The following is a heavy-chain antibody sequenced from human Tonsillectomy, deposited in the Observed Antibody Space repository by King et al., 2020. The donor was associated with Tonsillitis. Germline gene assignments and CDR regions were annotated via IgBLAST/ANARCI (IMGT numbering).Heavy chain of an antibody. J-gene: IGHJ4*02. CDR3: ARPSSQSPNRWLQFDG. CDR1: GYRFTGSW. V-gene: IGHV5-51*01. Sequence: VQLVESGAELKKPGESLSISCKTSGYRFTGSWIAWVRQPSGKGLEWMGIIYPGDSETRYSPSFQGQVTISADKSVSTTFLHWSSLRASDTAMYYCARPSSQSPNRWLQFDGWGQGTLVTVSS. CDR2: IYPGDSET. D-gene: IGHD5-24*01.